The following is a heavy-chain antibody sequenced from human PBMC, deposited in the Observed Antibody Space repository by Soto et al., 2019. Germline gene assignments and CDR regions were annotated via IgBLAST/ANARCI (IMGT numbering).Heavy chain of an antibody. CDR1: GGFIINYY. CDR3: ARSEATVLDY. V-gene: IGHV4-59*01. Sequence: PSETLSLTCTVSGGFIINYYWSWIRQPPGKGLEWIGYIYYSGTTNYNPSLKSRLSISVDTSKNQFSLKLSSVTAADTAVYYCARSEATVLDYWGQGTLVTVS. J-gene: IGHJ4*02. D-gene: IGHD4-17*01. CDR2: IYYSGTT.